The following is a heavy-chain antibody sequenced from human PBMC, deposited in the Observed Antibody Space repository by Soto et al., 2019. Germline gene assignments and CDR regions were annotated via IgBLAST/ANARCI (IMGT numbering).Heavy chain of an antibody. Sequence: GGSLRLSCAASGFTFSSYGMHWVRQAPGKGLEWVAVIWYDGSNKYYADSVKGRFTISRDNSKNTLYLQMNSLRAEDTAVYYCARDLSPYCSGGSCYGFFWGQGTLVTVSS. J-gene: IGHJ4*02. CDR1: GFTFSSYG. CDR2: IWYDGSNK. D-gene: IGHD2-15*01. V-gene: IGHV3-33*01. CDR3: ARDLSPYCSGGSCYGFF.